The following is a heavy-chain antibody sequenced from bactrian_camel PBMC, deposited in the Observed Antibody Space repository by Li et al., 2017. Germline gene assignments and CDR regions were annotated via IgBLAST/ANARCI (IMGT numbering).Heavy chain of an antibody. CDR2: ISSGSGST. J-gene: IGHJ4*01. CDR3: ARDSSGNI. Sequence: VQLVESGGGLVQPGGSLRLSCAASGFTFSSYDMSWVRQAPGKGLEWVSTISSGSGSTYYADSVRGRFTVSQLNAKNSLALQMINLKPEDTAVYYCARDSSGNIRGQGTQVTVS. D-gene: IGHD2*01. CDR1: GFTFSSYD. V-gene: IGHV3S40*01.